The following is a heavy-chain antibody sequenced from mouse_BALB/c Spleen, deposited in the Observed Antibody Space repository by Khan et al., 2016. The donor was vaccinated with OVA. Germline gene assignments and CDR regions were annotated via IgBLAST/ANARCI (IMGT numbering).Heavy chain of an antibody. CDR2: ISTYYGDA. CDR1: GYTFTDFA. D-gene: IGHD2-1*01. CDR3: ARGSGHYLFAY. V-gene: IGHV1S137*01. Sequence: VQLQQSGAELVRPGVSVKISCKGSGYTFTDFAMHWVKQSHAKSLEWIGVISTYYGDANYNQNFKGKATMTVDKSSSTAYMELARLTSEESAIYYCARGSGHYLFAYWGQGTLVTVSA. J-gene: IGHJ3*01.